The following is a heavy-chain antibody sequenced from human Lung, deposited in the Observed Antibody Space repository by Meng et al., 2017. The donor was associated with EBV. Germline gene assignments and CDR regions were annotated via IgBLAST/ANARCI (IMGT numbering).Heavy chain of an antibody. CDR2: INPNSGGT. Sequence: VQLVESGGEVKKPWASVKVSCKASGYTFTGYYMHWVRQAPGQGLEWMGRINPNSGGTNYAQKFQGRVTMTRDTSISTVYLQMSRLRSDDTAVYYCARDTSNWFDPWGQGTLVTVSS. CDR1: GYTFTGYY. V-gene: IGHV1-2*06. J-gene: IGHJ5*02. CDR3: ARDTSNWFDP.